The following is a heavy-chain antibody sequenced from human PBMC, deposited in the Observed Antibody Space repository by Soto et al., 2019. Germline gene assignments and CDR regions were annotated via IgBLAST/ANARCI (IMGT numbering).Heavy chain of an antibody. J-gene: IGHJ4*02. Sequence: EVQLLESGGGSVQPGGSLRLSCAASGFTFSSYWMHWVRQAPGKGLVWVSRIKSDGSGTYYADSVKGRLTISRDNAKNTLYLQMNSLRAEDTAVYYCARGDGDYYDGNGYLGRHWGQGTLVTVSS. D-gene: IGHD3-22*01. CDR3: ARGDGDYYDGNGYLGRH. CDR2: IKSDGSGT. V-gene: IGHV3-74*01. CDR1: GFTFSSYW.